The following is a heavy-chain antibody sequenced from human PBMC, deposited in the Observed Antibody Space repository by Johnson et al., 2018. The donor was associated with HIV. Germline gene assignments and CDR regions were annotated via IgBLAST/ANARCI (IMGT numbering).Heavy chain of an antibody. CDR3: AKDEALGWELDPDAFDI. CDR2: IWYDGSNK. CDR1: GFTFSSYG. V-gene: IGHV3-33*06. J-gene: IGHJ3*02. D-gene: IGHD1-26*01. Sequence: QVQLVESGGGVVQPGRSLRLSCAASGFTFSSYGMHWVRQAPGKGLEWVAVIWYDGSNKYYADSVKGRFTISRDNSKNTLYLQMNSLRAEDTAVYYCAKDEALGWELDPDAFDIWGQGTMVTVS.